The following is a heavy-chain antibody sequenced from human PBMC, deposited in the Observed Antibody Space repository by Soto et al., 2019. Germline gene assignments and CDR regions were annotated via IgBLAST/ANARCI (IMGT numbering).Heavy chain of an antibody. CDR1: GGSISSYY. D-gene: IGHD7-27*01. V-gene: IGHV4-59*01. CDR2: IYYSGST. J-gene: IGHJ4*02. CDR3: ARRWGTYFDY. Sequence: AFVTLSLTCTVSGGSISSYYWNWIRQPPGKGLEWIGYIYYSGSTNYNPSLKSRVTISVDTSKNQFSLKLSSVTAADTAVYYCARRWGTYFDYWGQGTLVTVSS.